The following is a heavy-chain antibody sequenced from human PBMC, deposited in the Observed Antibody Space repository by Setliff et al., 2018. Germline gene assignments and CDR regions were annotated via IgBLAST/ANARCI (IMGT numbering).Heavy chain of an antibody. CDR2: IYPGNADT. V-gene: IGHV5-51*01. CDR1: GYSFTDYW. J-gene: IGHJ5*02. CDR3: ATRGERFFNWFDP. Sequence: WEALKISWKGSGYSFTDYWIAWVRQTPGKGMEWMGTIYPGNADTRYSLSFQGQVTIPTETSINTAFLQWNNLKAPDTAVYYCATRGERFFNWFDPWGQGTLVTVSS. D-gene: IGHD2-21*01.